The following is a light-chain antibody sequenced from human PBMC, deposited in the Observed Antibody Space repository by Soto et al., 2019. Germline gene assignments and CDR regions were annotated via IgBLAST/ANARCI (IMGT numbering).Light chain of an antibody. V-gene: IGKV3-20*01. CDR1: QSISDNY. CDR3: QQYGSSPTT. J-gene: IGKJ5*01. Sequence: EIVMTQSPATLSVSPGERATLSFRASQSISDNYIVWYQQRRGQAPRVLIHGASSRATGIPDRFSGSGSGTDFTLTISRLEPEDFAVYYCQQYGSSPTTFGQGTRLEIK. CDR2: GAS.